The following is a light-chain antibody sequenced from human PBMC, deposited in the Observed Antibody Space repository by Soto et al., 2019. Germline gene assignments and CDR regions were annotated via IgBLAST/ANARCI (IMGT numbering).Light chain of an antibody. V-gene: IGKV4-1*01. CDR1: QSVFYSSNNKDF. Sequence: DIVMTQSPDSLAVSLGERATINCKSSQSVFYSSNNKDFLAWYQQKPGQPPKLLIYWASTREPGVPDRFSGSGSGTDFTLTISSLQAEDVAVYYCQQYYSAPLTFGGGTKVEIK. J-gene: IGKJ4*01. CDR2: WAS. CDR3: QQYYSAPLT.